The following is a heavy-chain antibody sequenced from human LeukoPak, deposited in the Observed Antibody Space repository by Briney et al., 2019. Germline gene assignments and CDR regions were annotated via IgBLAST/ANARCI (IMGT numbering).Heavy chain of an antibody. Sequence: SGGSLRLSCAASGFTFSNYWMTWVRQAPGKGLEWVANIKQDGSEKYYVDSVKGRFTISRDNAKNSLYLQMDSLRAEDTAVYYCARGGHYPAYWGQGTLVTVSS. V-gene: IGHV3-7*05. CDR1: GFTFSNYW. J-gene: IGHJ4*02. CDR2: IKQDGSEK. CDR3: ARGGHYPAY.